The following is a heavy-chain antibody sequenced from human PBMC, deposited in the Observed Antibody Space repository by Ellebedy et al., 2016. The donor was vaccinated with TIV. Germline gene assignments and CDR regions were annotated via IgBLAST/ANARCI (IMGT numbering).Heavy chain of an antibody. V-gene: IGHV3-7*03. Sequence: PGGSLRLSCVASGFSFSDYAMSWVRQTPGKGLEWVAYIKQDGSEKYYVDSVKGRFTISRDNAKNSLYLQMNSLRAEDTAVYYCARGRSFNWGQGTLVTVSS. D-gene: IGHD3-10*01. CDR2: IKQDGSEK. J-gene: IGHJ4*02. CDR1: GFSFSDYA. CDR3: ARGRSFN.